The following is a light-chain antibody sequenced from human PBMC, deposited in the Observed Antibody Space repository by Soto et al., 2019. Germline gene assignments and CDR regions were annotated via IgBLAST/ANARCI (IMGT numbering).Light chain of an antibody. V-gene: IGKV3-20*01. Sequence: EIVLTQSPGTLSLSPGERATLSCRASQSVSSSYLAWYQQKPGPATRLLISGASSRTTGIPERFSGSGSGPDFTLTTSRLEPEDFSVYYCHQYNSSPLPSAGGTKVEIK. CDR3: HQYNSSPLP. CDR2: GAS. J-gene: IGKJ4*01. CDR1: QSVSSSY.